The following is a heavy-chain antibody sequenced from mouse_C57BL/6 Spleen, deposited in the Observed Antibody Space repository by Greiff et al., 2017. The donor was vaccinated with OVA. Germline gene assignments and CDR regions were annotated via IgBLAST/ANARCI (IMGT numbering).Heavy chain of an antibody. CDR3: ARYPYDYY. CDR1: GFTFSSYA. V-gene: IGHV5-4*01. CDR2: ISDGGSYT. Sequence: EVQLVESGGGLVKPGGSLKLSCAASGFTFSSYAMSWVRQTPEKRLEWVATISDGGSYTYYPDNVKGRFTISRDNAKNNLYLQISHLKSEYTAMYCCARYPYDYYWGQGTLVTVSA. D-gene: IGHD2-4*01. J-gene: IGHJ3*01.